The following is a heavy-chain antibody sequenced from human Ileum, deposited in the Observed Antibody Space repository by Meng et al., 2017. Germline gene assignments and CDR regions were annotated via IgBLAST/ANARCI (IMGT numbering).Heavy chain of an antibody. CDR3: ASRHSDSFDS. CDR1: GFTFSTYA. J-gene: IGHJ4*02. D-gene: IGHD4-11*01. V-gene: IGHV3-23*01. CDR2: ISSGGGTT. Sequence: GESLKISCTASGFTFSTYAMSWVRQAPGKELQWVSTISSGGGTTYYADSVKGRFTISRDNSKNTLYLQMSSLRAEDTAVYYCASRHSDSFDSWGQGNLVTVSS.